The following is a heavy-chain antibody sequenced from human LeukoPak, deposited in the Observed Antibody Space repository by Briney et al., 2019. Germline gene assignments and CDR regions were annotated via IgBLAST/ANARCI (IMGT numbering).Heavy chain of an antibody. CDR1: GLTISSYW. V-gene: IGHV3-7*01. Sequence: GGSLRLSCAAPGLTISSYWMSWVRQAPGKGLEWVGNIKEDGREKYYVGSVNVRFTVSRDNTKKSLYLQMNRLRAEDTAVYYCEAFFYDESGWGDASDMWGQGTMVTVSS. J-gene: IGHJ3*02. D-gene: IGHD6-19*01. CDR2: IKEDGREK. CDR3: EAFFYDESGWGDASDM.